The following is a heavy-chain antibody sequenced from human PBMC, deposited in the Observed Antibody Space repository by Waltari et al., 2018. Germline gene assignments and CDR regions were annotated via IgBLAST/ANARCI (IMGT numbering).Heavy chain of an antibody. CDR2: SYPGDSDT. D-gene: IGHD2-2*01. Sequence: EVQLVQSGAEVKKPGESLKISCKGSGYSFTSYWIGWVRQMPGKGLEWMGISYPGDSDTRYSPSFQGQVTISADKSISTAYRQWSSLKASDTAMYYCARRGYCSSTSCYDAFDIWGQGTMVTVSS. V-gene: IGHV5-51*01. CDR3: ARRGYCSSTSCYDAFDI. J-gene: IGHJ3*02. CDR1: GYSFTSYW.